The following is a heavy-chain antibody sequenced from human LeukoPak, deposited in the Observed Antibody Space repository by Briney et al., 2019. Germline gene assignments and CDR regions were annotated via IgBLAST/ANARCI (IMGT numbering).Heavy chain of an antibody. D-gene: IGHD3-22*01. CDR3: ARDGTYYYQTSGYFPPYFQY. CDR1: GLTFSSYS. J-gene: IGHJ4*02. V-gene: IGHV3-30*03. CDR2: ISSDGSNK. Sequence: GGSLRLSCAASGLTFSSYSMNWVRQAPGKGLEWVSVISSDGSNKFYADSVKGRFTISRDNSNSTLYLQMNSLRAEDTAVYFCARDGTYYYQTSGYFPPYFQYWGQGILVTVSS.